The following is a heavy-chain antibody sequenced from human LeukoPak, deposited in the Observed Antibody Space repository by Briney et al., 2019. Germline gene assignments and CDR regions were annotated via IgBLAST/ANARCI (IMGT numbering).Heavy chain of an antibody. J-gene: IGHJ4*02. CDR2: INPTGGGT. Sequence: GASVKVSCKASGYTFTNYFMHRVRQVPGQGLEWMGVINPTGGGTTYAQRFQGRVTMTRDTSTSTVHMELSSLRSEDTAVYYCARGQNKCLGHWGQGTLVTVSS. CDR1: GYTFTNYF. CDR3: ARGQNKCLGH. V-gene: IGHV1-46*01. D-gene: IGHD2/OR15-2a*01.